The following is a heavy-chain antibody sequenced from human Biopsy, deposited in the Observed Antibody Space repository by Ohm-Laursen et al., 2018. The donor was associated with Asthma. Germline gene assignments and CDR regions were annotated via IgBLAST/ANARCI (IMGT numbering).Heavy chain of an antibody. J-gene: IGHJ4*02. D-gene: IGHD4-17*01. CDR3: ASDFPKDYVRYNFQF. V-gene: IGHV1-24*01. CDR1: GYSLTDLS. Sequence: GGSVKVSCKFSGYSLTDLSMHWVRQAPGQGLEWMGGHDHEEGGTVNARRFQGRVTMTEDTSTDTAYMELSSLSSDDTAVYYCASDFPKDYVRYNFQFWGQGTLVTVSS. CDR2: HDHEEGGT.